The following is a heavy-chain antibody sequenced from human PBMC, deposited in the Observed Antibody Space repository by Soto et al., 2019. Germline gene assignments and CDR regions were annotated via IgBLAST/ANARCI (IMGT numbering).Heavy chain of an antibody. CDR1: GFTFGSYA. D-gene: IGHD6-13*01. CDR2: ISGSGGST. V-gene: IGHV3-23*01. Sequence: GGSLRLSCAASGFTFGSYAMSWVRQAPGKGLEWVSAISGSGGSTYYADSVKGRFTISRDNSKNTLYLQMNSLRAEDTAVYYCAKAQYSSSYYGMDVWGQGTTVTVSS. J-gene: IGHJ6*02. CDR3: AKAQYSSSYYGMDV.